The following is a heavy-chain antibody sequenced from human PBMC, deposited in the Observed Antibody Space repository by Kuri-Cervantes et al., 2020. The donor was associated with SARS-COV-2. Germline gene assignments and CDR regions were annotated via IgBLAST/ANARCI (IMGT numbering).Heavy chain of an antibody. D-gene: IGHD7-27*01. Sequence: GGSLRLSCTASGFTFGDYAMSWVRQAPGKGLEWVSAISGSGGSTYYADSVKGRFTISRDNSKNTLYLQMNSLRAEDTAVYYCAKGLGLYYFDYWGQGTLVTVSS. CDR3: AKGLGLYYFDY. CDR1: GFTFGDYA. CDR2: ISGSGGST. V-gene: IGHV3-23*01. J-gene: IGHJ4*02.